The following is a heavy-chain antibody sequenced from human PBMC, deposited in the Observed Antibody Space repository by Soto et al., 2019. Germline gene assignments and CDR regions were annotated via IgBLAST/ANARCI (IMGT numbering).Heavy chain of an antibody. V-gene: IGHV3-48*02. J-gene: IGHJ4*02. CDR2: ISSSSSTI. CDR1: GFTFSSYG. Sequence: GGSLRLSCAASGFTFSSYGMNWVRQAPGKGLEWVSYISSSSSTIFYADSVKGRFTISRDYAKNSLYLQMNSLRDEDTAVYYCARDDYYDTSGYLALFDYWGQGTLVTVSS. CDR3: ARDDYYDTSGYLALFDY. D-gene: IGHD3-22*01.